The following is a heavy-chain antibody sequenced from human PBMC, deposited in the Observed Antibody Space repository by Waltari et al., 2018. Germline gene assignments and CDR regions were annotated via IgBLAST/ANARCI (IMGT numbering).Heavy chain of an antibody. Sequence: EVQLVESGGGLVQPGRSLRLSCAASGFTFDDYAMHWVRQAPGKGLEWVSGISWNSGSIGDADSVKGRFTISRDNAKNSLYLQMNSLRAEDTALYYCAKSRGIVGAEVWFDPWGQGTLVTVSS. CDR1: GFTFDDYA. D-gene: IGHD1-26*01. CDR2: ISWNSGSI. CDR3: AKSRGIVGAEVWFDP. J-gene: IGHJ5*02. V-gene: IGHV3-9*01.